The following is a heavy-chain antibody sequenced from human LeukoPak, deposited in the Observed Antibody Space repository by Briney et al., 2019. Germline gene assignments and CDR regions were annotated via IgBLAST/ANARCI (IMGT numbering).Heavy chain of an antibody. CDR3: ARLWGGSSGYYY. D-gene: IGHD3-22*01. CDR1: GFTFSDYY. Sequence: GESLRLSCAASGFTFSDYYLSWVRQAPGKGLEWVSFISTSSSYTNYADSVKGRFTISRDNAKNSLYLQMSSLRAEDTAVYYCARLWGGSSGYYYWGQGTLVTVSS. CDR2: ISTSSSYT. J-gene: IGHJ4*02. V-gene: IGHV3-11*03.